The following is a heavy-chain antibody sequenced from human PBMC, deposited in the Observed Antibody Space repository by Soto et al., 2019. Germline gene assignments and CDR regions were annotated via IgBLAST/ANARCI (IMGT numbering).Heavy chain of an antibody. V-gene: IGHV4-34*01. CDR1: GGSFSGYY. Sequence: QVQLQQWGAGPLRPLETLSLTCGVSGGSFSGYYLAWIRQSPGKGLEWIGEINDRGSINYNPSLKSRVSISVDTSKNHYSLNLRSVTAADTAVYYCARESHDILTGPPWGWDCALWGRGTLVTVSS. J-gene: IGHJ2*01. CDR2: INDRGSI. D-gene: IGHD3-9*01. CDR3: ARESHDILTGPPWGWDCAL.